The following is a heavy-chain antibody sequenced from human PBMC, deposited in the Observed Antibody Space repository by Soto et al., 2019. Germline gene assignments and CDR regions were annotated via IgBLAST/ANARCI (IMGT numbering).Heavy chain of an antibody. V-gene: IGHV1-2*02. CDR3: ARVTLKAGNWFDP. Sequence: QVHLVQSGAEVKKPGASVKVSCKASGYTFTDYFIHWVRQAPGQGFEWMVWINPHSRGTTYAPKFQGRVTMTRDTSNTTAYMELRGLTSDDTASYYCARVTLKAGNWFDPWGQGTLVTVSS. J-gene: IGHJ5*02. CDR2: INPHSRGT. CDR1: GYTFTDYF.